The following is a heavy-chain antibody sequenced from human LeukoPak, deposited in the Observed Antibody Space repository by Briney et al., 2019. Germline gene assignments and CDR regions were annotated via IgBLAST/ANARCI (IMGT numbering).Heavy chain of an antibody. CDR1: GGSTSGYY. Sequence: PSETLSLTCSVSGGSTSGYYWSWIRQSPGTGLEWIGTLSSSGRPNYNPSLKSRVTISADTSKNHVSLTLASVTAADTAVYYCARRRGGSGTDWFDPWGQGTLVTVS. V-gene: IGHV4-59*08. J-gene: IGHJ5*02. CDR2: LSSSGRP. D-gene: IGHD3-10*01. CDR3: ARRRGGSGTDWFDP.